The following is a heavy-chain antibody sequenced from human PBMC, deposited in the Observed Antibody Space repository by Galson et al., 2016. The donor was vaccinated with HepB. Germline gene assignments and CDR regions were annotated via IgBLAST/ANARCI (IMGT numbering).Heavy chain of an antibody. V-gene: IGHV1-69*10. CDR2: IIPILGTA. J-gene: IGHJ4*02. Sequence: SVKVSCKASGGTFSSYAISWVRQAPGQGLEWMGGIIPILGTANYAQKFQGRVTITADKSTSTAYMELSSLRSEDTAVYYCARTTSSSWYRKWYYFDYWGQGTLVTVSS. CDR1: GGTFSSYA. D-gene: IGHD6-13*01. CDR3: ARTTSSSWYRKWYYFDY.